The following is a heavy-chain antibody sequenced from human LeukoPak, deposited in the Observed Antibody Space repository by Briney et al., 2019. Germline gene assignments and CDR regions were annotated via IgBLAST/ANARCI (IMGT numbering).Heavy chain of an antibody. CDR2: ISYDGSNK. CDR3: ARLYYYDSSGGD. Sequence: VGSLRLSCAASGFTFSSYWMSWVRQAPGKGLEWVAVISYDGSNKYYADSVKGRFTISRDNSKNTLYLQMNSLRAEDTAVYYCARLYYYDSSGGDWGQGTLVTVSS. J-gene: IGHJ4*02. CDR1: GFTFSSYW. D-gene: IGHD3-22*01. V-gene: IGHV3-30-3*01.